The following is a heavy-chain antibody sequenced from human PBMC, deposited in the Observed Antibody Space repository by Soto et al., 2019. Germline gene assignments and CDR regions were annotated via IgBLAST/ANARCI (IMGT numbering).Heavy chain of an antibody. CDR2: IYWDNDK. CDR1: GFSLSTSGVG. J-gene: IGHJ4*02. D-gene: IGHD3-10*01. CDR3: AHFMVQGVKGFDY. Sequence: QITLKESGPTLVKPTQTLTLTCTFSGFSLSTSGVGVGWIRQPPGKALESLAIIYWDNDKRYSPSLKSRLTITKDTSKNLVVFTMTTMDPADRATYYCAHFMVQGVKGFDYWGQGTLVTVSS. V-gene: IGHV2-5*02.